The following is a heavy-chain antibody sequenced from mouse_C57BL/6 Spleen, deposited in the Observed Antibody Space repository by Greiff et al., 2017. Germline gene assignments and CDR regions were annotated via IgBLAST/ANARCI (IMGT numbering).Heavy chain of an antibody. CDR1: GFNIKNTY. Sequence: EVQLQQSVAELVRPGASVKLSCTASGFNIKNTYMHWVKQRPEQGLEWIGRIDPANGNTKYAPKFQGNATITADTSSNTSYLQLSSLTSEDTAIYYCAPIYYGNYETMDYWGQGTSVTVSS. CDR2: IDPANGNT. D-gene: IGHD2-1*01. CDR3: APIYYGNYETMDY. V-gene: IGHV14-3*01. J-gene: IGHJ4*01.